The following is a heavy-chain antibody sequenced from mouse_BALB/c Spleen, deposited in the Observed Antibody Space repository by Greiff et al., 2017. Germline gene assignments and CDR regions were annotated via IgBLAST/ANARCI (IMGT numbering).Heavy chain of an antibody. CDR1: GYTFTSYW. Sequence: VQLQQSGAELAKPGASVKMSCKASGYTFTSYWMHWVKQRPGQGLEWIGYINPSTGYTEYNQKFKDKATLTADKSSSTAYMQLSSLTSEDSAVYYCARRENDGYFDYWGQGTTLTVSS. CDR3: ARRENDGYFDY. V-gene: IGHV1-7*01. CDR2: INPSTGYT. D-gene: IGHD2-3*01. J-gene: IGHJ2*01.